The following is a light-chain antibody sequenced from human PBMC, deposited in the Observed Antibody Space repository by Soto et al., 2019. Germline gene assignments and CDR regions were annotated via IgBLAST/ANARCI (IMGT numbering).Light chain of an antibody. CDR2: GAS. CDR1: QNVDSNY. J-gene: IGKJ1*01. Sequence: EIVLTQSPGTLSLSPGERATLSCRASQNVDSNYLAWYQQKPGQAPRIIIFGASGRATGIPDRFSGSWSGTDFTLTISRLEPEDFAVYYCQQYGSLSWTFGQGTKVEIK. V-gene: IGKV3-20*01. CDR3: QQYGSLSWT.